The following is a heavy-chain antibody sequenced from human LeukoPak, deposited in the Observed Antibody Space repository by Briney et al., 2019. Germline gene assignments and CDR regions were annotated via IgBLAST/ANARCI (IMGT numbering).Heavy chain of an antibody. CDR2: IWYDGSNK. J-gene: IGHJ6*03. V-gene: IGHV3-33*01. CDR3: ASVPRIAAAPNRHYYYYYMDV. D-gene: IGHD6-13*01. Sequence: PGGSLRLSCAASGFTFSSYGMHWVRQAPGKGLEWVAVIWYDGSNKYYADSVKGRFTISRDNSKNTLYLQMNSLRAEDTAVYYCASVPRIAAAPNRHYYYYYMDVWGKGTTVTVSS. CDR1: GFTFSSYG.